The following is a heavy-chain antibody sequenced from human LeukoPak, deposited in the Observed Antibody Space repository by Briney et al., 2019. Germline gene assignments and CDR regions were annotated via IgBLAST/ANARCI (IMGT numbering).Heavy chain of an antibody. V-gene: IGHV3-23*01. J-gene: IGHJ4*02. CDR2: VTGSGRST. CDR1: GFTFNTYA. Sequence: GGSLRLSCSASGFTFNTYAMSCVRQGPGKGLEWVSTVTGSGRSTYYADSVKGRFTISRGNSKNTLYLQMNSLRAEDTAVYYRAKQLAPPGIQRLWLIGYWGQGTLVTVSS. CDR3: AKQLAPPGIQRLWLIGY. D-gene: IGHD5-18*01.